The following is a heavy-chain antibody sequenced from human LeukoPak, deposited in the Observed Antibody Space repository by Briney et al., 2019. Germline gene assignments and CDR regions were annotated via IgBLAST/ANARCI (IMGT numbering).Heavy chain of an antibody. D-gene: IGHD6-6*01. Sequence: GGSLRLSCAASGFTFSSYAMSWVRQAPGKGLEWVSGVSGSGGSTYYADSVKGRFTISRDITKNTLYLQMNSLRAEDTAIYYCAKNEEQLVHFDYWGQGTLVTVSS. CDR1: GFTFSSYA. CDR3: AKNEEQLVHFDY. V-gene: IGHV3-23*01. CDR2: VSGSGGST. J-gene: IGHJ4*02.